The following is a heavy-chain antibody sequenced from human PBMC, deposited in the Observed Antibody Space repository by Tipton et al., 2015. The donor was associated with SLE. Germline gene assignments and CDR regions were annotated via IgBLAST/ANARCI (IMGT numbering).Heavy chain of an antibody. D-gene: IGHD6-13*01. V-gene: IGHV4-59*11. CDR3: ARGGLKQQLDYYYYMDV. CDR1: GGSISSHY. CDR2: IYYSGST. J-gene: IGHJ6*03. Sequence: TLSLTCTVSGGSISSHYWSWIRQPPGKGLEWIGYIYYSGSTNYNPSLKSRVTISVDTSKNQFSLKLSSVTAADTAVYYCARGGLKQQLDYYYYMDVWGKGTTGTVSS.